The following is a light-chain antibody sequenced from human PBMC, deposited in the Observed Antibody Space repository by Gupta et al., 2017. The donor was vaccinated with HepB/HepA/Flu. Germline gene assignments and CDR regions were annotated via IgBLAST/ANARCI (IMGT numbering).Light chain of an antibody. CDR3: CSYASSNTGV. V-gene: IGLV2-23*02. CDR2: EVT. J-gene: IGLJ3*02. Sequence: QSALTQPASVSGSPGQPITFSCTGTSSDVGSYNFVSWYQQPPGKAPKLMIYEVTKRPSGVSNRFSGSKSGNTASLTISGLQAEDEADYYCCSYASSNTGVFGGGTKLTVL. CDR1: SSDVGSYNF.